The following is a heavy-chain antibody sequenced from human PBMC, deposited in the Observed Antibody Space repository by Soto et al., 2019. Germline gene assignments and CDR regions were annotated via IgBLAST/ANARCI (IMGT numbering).Heavy chain of an antibody. V-gene: IGHV3-23*01. Sequence: GGSLRLSCAASGFTFGNYWMHWVRQAPGKGLEWVSAISGSGGSTYYADSVKGRFTISRDNSKNTLYLQMNSLRAEDTAVYYCAKTGDYYGSGSYAVKWGQGTLVTVSS. CDR3: AKTGDYYGSGSYAVK. CDR1: GFTFGNYW. J-gene: IGHJ4*02. D-gene: IGHD3-10*01. CDR2: ISGSGGST.